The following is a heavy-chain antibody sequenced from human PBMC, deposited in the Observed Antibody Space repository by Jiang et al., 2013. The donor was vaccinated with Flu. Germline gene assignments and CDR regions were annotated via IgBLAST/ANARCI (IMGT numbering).Heavy chain of an antibody. V-gene: IGHV3-21*01. CDR1: GFIFSDYS. Sequence: QLVESGGGLVKPGGSLRLSCAASGFIFSDYSMSWIRQAPGKGLEWVSSISFSSSEIYYADSVKGRFTISRDNAKNSLFLQVNSLRVEDTAVYYCVTYKDRQWLTTLDVWGQGTTVTVSS. D-gene: IGHD6-19*01. CDR3: VTYKDRQWLTTLDV. CDR2: ISFSSSEI. J-gene: IGHJ6*02.